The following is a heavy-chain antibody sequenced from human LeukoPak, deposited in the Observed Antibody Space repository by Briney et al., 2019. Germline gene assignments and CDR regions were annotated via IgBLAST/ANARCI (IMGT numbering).Heavy chain of an antibody. J-gene: IGHJ4*02. CDR2: ISAYNGNT. D-gene: IGHD6-19*01. Sequence: GASVKVSCKASGGTFSSYAISWVRQAPGQGLEWMGWISAYNGNTNYAQKLQGRVTMTTDTSTSTAYMELRSLRSDDTAVYYCARDPLYSQWWLVRGPYYFDYWGQGTLVTVSS. V-gene: IGHV1-18*01. CDR3: ARDPLYSQWWLVRGPYYFDY. CDR1: GGTFSSYA.